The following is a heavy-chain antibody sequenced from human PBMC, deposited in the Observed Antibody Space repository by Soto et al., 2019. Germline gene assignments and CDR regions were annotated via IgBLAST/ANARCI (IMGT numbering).Heavy chain of an antibody. CDR2: IKQDGSEK. D-gene: IGHD2-2*01. CDR1: GFTFSSYW. V-gene: IGHV3-7*01. CDR3: ARLISRDIVVVAAAIIDQYFDY. J-gene: IGHJ4*02. Sequence: GGSLRLSCAASGFTFSSYWMSWVRQAPGKGLEWVANIKQDGSEKYYVDSVKGRFTITRDNAKNSLYLQMNSLRAEDTAVYYCARLISRDIVVVAAAIIDQYFDYWGQGTLVTVSS.